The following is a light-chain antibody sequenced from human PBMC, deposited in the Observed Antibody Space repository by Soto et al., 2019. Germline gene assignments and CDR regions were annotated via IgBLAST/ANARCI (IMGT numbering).Light chain of an antibody. V-gene: IGLV2-14*01. Sequence: QSALTQPASVSGSPGQSITISCTGTSSDVGGYNYVSWYQQYPGKAPKLIIYDVSNRPSGVSNRFSGSKSGNTASLTISGLQAEDEADYYCSSYTSSSPYVFGTGTKVTVL. CDR2: DVS. CDR1: SSDVGGYNY. CDR3: SSYTSSSPYV. J-gene: IGLJ1*01.